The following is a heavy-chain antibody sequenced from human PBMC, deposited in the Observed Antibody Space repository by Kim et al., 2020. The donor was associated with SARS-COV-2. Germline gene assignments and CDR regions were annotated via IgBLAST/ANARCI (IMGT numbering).Heavy chain of an antibody. V-gene: IGHV3-74*03. D-gene: IGHD1-1*01. J-gene: IGHJ4*02. Sequence: YADSVRGRFTISRDNAKNTLYLQMYSLRAEDTGVYYCARASTIGSTKNDYWGQGTLVTVSS. CDR3: ARASTIGSTKNDY.